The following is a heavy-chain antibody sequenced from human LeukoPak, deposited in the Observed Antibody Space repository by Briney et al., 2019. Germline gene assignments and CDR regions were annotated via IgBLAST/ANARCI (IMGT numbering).Heavy chain of an antibody. CDR1: GGTSSSYA. CDR3: ARSTNSRPYYYGSGNYFDY. D-gene: IGHD3-10*01. J-gene: IGHJ4*02. V-gene: IGHV1-69*13. Sequence: SVKVSCKASGGTSSSYAISWVRQAPGQGLEWMGGIIPIFGTANYAQKFQGRVTITADESTSTAYMELSSLRSEDTAVYYCARSTNSRPYYYGSGNYFDYWGQGTLVTVSS. CDR2: IIPIFGTA.